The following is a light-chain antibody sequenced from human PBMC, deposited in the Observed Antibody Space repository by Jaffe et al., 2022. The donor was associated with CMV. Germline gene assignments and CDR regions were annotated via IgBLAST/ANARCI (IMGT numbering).Light chain of an antibody. J-gene: IGKJ5*01. CDR1: QSISRY. V-gene: IGKV3-11*01. Sequence: EIVLTQSPATLSLSPGERATLSCRASQSISRYLAWYQQKPGQAPRLLIYDASNRATGIPARFSGSGSGTDFTLTISSLEPDDFAVYYCQQRSNWPPATFGQGTRLEIK. CDR2: DAS. CDR3: QQRSNWPPAT.